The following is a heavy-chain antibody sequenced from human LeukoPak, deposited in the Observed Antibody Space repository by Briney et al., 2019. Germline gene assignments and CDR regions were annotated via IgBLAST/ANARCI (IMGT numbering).Heavy chain of an antibody. V-gene: IGHV4-34*01. CDR1: GGSFSGYY. Sequence: PSETLSLTCAVYGGSFSGYYWSWIRQPPGKGLEWIGEINHSGSTNYNPSLKSRVTISVDTSKNQFSLKLSSVTAADTAVYYCARRVMGSSSWYNWFDPWGQGTLVTVSS. CDR2: INHSGST. D-gene: IGHD6-13*01. J-gene: IGHJ5*02. CDR3: ARRVMGSSSWYNWFDP.